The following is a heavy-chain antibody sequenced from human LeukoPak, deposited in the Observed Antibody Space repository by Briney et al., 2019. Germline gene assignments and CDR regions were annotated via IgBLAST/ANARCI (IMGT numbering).Heavy chain of an antibody. D-gene: IGHD3-22*01. V-gene: IGHV3-21*01. CDR3: ARDPPNYYDSSGYPDY. Sequence: PGGSLRLSCAASGFTFSSYSMNWVRQAPGKGLEWVSSISSSSSYIYYADSVKGRFTISRDNAKNSLYLQMNSLRAEDTAVYYCARDPPNYYDSSGYPDYWGQGTLVTVSS. J-gene: IGHJ4*02. CDR1: GFTFSSYS. CDR2: ISSSSSYI.